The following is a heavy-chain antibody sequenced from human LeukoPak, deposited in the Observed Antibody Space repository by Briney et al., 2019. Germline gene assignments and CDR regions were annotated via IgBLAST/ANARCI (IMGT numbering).Heavy chain of an antibody. V-gene: IGHV3-53*01. CDR1: GLTVSSNY. CDR3: ARAGRDGCNYADY. J-gene: IGHJ4*02. CDR2: IYSGGST. Sequence: GGSLRLSCAASGLTVSSNYMSWVRQAPGKGLEWVSVIYSGGSTYCADSVKGRFTISRDNSKNTLYLQMNSLRVEDTAVYYCARAGRDGCNYADYWGQGTLVTVSS. D-gene: IGHD5-24*01.